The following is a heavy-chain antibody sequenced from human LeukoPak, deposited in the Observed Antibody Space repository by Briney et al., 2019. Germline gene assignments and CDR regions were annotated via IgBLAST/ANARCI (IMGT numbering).Heavy chain of an antibody. D-gene: IGHD3-22*01. Sequence: SETLSLTCTVSGGSISSYYWSWIRQPPGKGLEWIGYIYYSGSANYNPSLKSRVTISVDTSKNQFSLKLSSVTAADTAVYYCARGTYYYDSSGYYYPRWFDPWGQGTLVTVSS. CDR2: IYYSGSA. V-gene: IGHV4-59*01. CDR1: GGSISSYY. CDR3: ARGTYYYDSSGYYYPRWFDP. J-gene: IGHJ5*02.